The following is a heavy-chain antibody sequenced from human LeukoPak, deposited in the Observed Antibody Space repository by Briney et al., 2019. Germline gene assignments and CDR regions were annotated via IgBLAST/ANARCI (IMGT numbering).Heavy chain of an antibody. CDR2: IYYSGST. D-gene: IGHD3-10*01. V-gene: IGHV4-30-4*08. J-gene: IGHJ6*03. CDR3: ARNGGGYYYYYMDV. CDR1: GGSISSYY. Sequence: SETLSLTCTVSGGSISSYYWSWIRLPPGKGLEWIGYIYYSGSTYYNPSLKSRVTISVDTSKNQFSLKLSSVTAADTAVYYCARNGGGYYYYYMDVWGKGTTVTVSS.